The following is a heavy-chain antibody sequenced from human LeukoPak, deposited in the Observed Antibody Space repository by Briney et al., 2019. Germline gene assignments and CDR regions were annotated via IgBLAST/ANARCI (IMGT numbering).Heavy chain of an antibody. CDR2: ISSSSSTI. J-gene: IGHJ4*02. CDR3: ARGRGSRSGTRSYYFDY. V-gene: IGHV3-48*01. D-gene: IGHD1-1*01. Sequence: GGSLRLSCAASGFTFSSYSMNWVRQAPGKGLEWVSYISSSSSTIYYADSVKGRFTISRDNAKNSLYLQMNSLRAEDTAVYYCARGRGSRSGTRSYYFDYWGQGTLVTVSS. CDR1: GFTFSSYS.